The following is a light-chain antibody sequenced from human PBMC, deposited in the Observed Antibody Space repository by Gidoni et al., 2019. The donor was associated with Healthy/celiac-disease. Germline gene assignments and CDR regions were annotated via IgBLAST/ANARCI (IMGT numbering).Light chain of an antibody. Sequence: QSVLTQPPSVSGAPGQRVTIACTGSSSNIGAGYDVHWYQQLPGTAPKLLIYVNSNRPEGVPDRFSGSKSGTSASLAISGLQAEDEADYYCQSYDSSLSGWVFGGGTKLTVL. V-gene: IGLV1-40*01. J-gene: IGLJ2*01. CDR2: VNS. CDR3: QSYDSSLSGWV. CDR1: SSNIGAGYD.